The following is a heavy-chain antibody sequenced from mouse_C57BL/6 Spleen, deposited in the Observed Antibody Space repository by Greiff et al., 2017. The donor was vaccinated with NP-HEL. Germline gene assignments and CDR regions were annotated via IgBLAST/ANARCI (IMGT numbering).Heavy chain of an antibody. CDR2: INYDGSST. J-gene: IGHJ1*03. CDR3: ARDDYYGSSYDWYFDV. D-gene: IGHD1-1*01. CDR1: GFTFSDYY. V-gene: IGHV5-16*01. Sequence: EVKLVESEGGLVQPGSSMKLSCTASGFTFSDYYMAWVRQVPEKGLEWVANINYDGSSTYYLDSLKSRFIISRDNAKNILYLQMSSLKSEDTATYYCARDDYYGSSYDWYFDVWGTGTTVTVSS.